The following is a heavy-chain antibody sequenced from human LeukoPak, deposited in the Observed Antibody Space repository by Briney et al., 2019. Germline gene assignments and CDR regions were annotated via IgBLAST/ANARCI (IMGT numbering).Heavy chain of an antibody. CDR2: INHSGST. CDR1: GGSFSGYY. Sequence: PSETLSLTCAVYGGSFSGYYWSWIRQPPGKGLEWIGEINHSGSTNYNPSLKSRVTISVDTSKNQFSLKLSSVTAADTAVYYCATLQRKGSRWFDPWGQGTLVTVSS. D-gene: IGHD1-1*01. CDR3: ATLQRKGSRWFDP. J-gene: IGHJ5*02. V-gene: IGHV4-34*01.